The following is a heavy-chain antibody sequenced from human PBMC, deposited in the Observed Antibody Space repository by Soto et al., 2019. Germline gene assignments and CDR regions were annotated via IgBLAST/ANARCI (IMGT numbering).Heavy chain of an antibody. D-gene: IGHD3-9*01. CDR1: GGSISSGDW. J-gene: IGHJ4*02. V-gene: IGHV4-4*02. CDR3: ARSVILTGGSYKGLIRLHYFDT. Sequence: SETLSLTCAVSGGSISSGDWWSWVRQPPGRGLEWIGEINPSVGTNYNPSLKSRVTMSLDGSKNHFSLKVDSVTAADTGVYYCARSVILTGGSYKGLIRLHYFDTWGPGTLVTVSS. CDR2: INPSVGT.